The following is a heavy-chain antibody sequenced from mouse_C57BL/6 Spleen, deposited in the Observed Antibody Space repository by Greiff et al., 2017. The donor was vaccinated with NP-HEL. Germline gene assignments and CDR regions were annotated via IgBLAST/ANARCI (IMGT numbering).Heavy chain of an antibody. J-gene: IGHJ3*01. CDR1: GFTFSSYA. V-gene: IGHV5-4*03. D-gene: IGHD2-5*01. CDR3: ASASYYSNSFFAY. Sequence: EVKVVESGGGLVKPGASLKLSCAASGFTFSSYAMSWVRQSPEKRLEWVATISDGGSYTYYPDKVKGQVTISRDNAKNNPYMQLRHLTSEDTAMYVYASASYYSNSFFAYWGQGTLVTVSA. CDR2: ISDGGSYT.